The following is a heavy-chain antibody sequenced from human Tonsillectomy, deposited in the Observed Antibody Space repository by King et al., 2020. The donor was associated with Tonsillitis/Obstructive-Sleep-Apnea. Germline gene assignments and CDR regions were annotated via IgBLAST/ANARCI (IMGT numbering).Heavy chain of an antibody. CDR2: ITPNSGGT. CDR3: ARGIRGSSVAFDY. J-gene: IGHJ4*02. Sequence: QLVQSGAEVKKPGASVKVSCKASGYTFTGYYMHWVRQAPGQGLEWMGWITPNSGGTNYPQEFKGGVTMTRDTSISTAYMELNRLTSDDTAVYHCARGIRGSSVAFDYWGQGTLVTVSS. D-gene: IGHD6-6*01. CDR1: GYTFTGYY. V-gene: IGHV1-2*02.